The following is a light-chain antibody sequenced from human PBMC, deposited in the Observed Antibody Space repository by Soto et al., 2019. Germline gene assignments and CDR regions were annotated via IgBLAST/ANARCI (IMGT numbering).Light chain of an antibody. Sequence: DIVMTQSPDSLAVSLGERATINCKSSQSVLYNSKNKNYLAWYQQKPGQPPKLLTYLASTRESGVPDRFSGSGSGTDFTLTISSLQAEDVAVYYCQQYYSSPQTFGQGTKVEIK. CDR2: LAS. J-gene: IGKJ1*01. CDR3: QQYYSSPQT. CDR1: QSVLYNSKNKNY. V-gene: IGKV4-1*01.